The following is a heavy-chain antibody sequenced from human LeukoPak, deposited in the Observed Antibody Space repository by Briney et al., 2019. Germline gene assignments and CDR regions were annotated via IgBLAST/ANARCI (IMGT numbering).Heavy chain of an antibody. V-gene: IGHV1-18*01. Sequence: GASVKVSCKASGHTFTSYGISWVRQAPGQGLEWMGWISAYNGNTNYAQKLQGRVTMTTDTFTSTAYMELRSLRSDDTAVYYCASGGLYSGSYDPFDYWGQGTLVTVSS. CDR1: GHTFTSYG. D-gene: IGHD1-26*01. J-gene: IGHJ4*02. CDR2: ISAYNGNT. CDR3: ASGGLYSGSYDPFDY.